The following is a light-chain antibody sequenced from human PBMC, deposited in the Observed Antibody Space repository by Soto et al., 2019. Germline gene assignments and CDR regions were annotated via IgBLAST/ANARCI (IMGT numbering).Light chain of an antibody. CDR2: SAS. V-gene: IGKV1-17*01. CDR3: VQNSDYPFT. Sequence: DIQMTQSPSSLSASVGDRVTITCRASPGIRDALGWYQQKPGKVPKRLIYSASSLQNGVPSRFSGSGSETVFTLTISSLQPEDFATYFCVQNSDYPFTFGQGTRRES. CDR1: PGIRDA. J-gene: IGKJ2*01.